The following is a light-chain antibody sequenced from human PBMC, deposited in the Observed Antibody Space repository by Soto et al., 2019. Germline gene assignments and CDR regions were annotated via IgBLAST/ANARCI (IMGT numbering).Light chain of an antibody. CDR2: SAS. CDR1: QDIRNF. CDR3: HYLNTFSPIT. J-gene: IGKJ4*01. V-gene: IGKV1-9*01. Sequence: DIRLTQSPSFLSASLGDRVTITCRASQDIRNFLAWYQQHPGTAPKLLIYSASSPHSGVSSRFSAAGSGTEFTLTITSLQPEDSATYFCHYLNTFSPITFGGGTNVEI.